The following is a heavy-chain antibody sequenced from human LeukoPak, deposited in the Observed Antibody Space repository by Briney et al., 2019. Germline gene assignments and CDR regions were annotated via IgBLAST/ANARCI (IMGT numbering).Heavy chain of an antibody. Sequence: GGSLRLSCATSAFTFSSYEINRVRPAPRQGHEPASYISSSGSTIYYADSVKGRFTISRDNAKSLLYLQMPSLRAEDTAVYYCASLPVVLRLLESVSGMDVCGQGTTVTVS. CDR1: AFTFSSYE. CDR3: ASLPVVLRLLESVSGMDV. D-gene: IGHD3-3*01. CDR2: ISSSGSTI. V-gene: IGHV3-48*03. J-gene: IGHJ6*02.